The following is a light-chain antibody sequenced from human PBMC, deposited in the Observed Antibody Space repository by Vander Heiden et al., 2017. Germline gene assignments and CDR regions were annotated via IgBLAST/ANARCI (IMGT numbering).Light chain of an antibody. CDR3: QQYNNFSPWT. Sequence: DIQMTQSPSTLSASVGDRVTITCRASQSISNWLAWYQQKPGRAPSLLIYDAPTLQSGVPARFSGSGYGTEFTLTISSRQPGDFATYYCQQYNNFSPWTFGQGTKV. J-gene: IGKJ1*01. V-gene: IGKV1-5*01. CDR2: DAP. CDR1: QSISNW.